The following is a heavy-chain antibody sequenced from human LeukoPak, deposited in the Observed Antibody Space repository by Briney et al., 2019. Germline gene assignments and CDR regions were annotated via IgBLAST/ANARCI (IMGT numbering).Heavy chain of an antibody. CDR2: IYTSGST. CDR3: ASEAYYYDSSGYYKY. CDR1: GDSISSFH. J-gene: IGHJ4*02. V-gene: IGHV4-4*07. D-gene: IGHD3-22*01. Sequence: SETLSLTCTVSGDSISSFHWSWIRQPAAKGMEWIGRIYTSGSTNYNPSLKSRVTMSVDTSKNQFSLKLSSVTAADTAVYYCASEAYYYDSSGYYKYWGQGTLVTVSS.